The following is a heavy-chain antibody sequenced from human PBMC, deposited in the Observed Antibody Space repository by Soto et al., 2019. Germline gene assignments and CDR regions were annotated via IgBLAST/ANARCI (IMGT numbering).Heavy chain of an antibody. CDR1: GGSFSGYY. D-gene: IGHD4-17*01. V-gene: IGHV4-34*01. J-gene: IGHJ5*02. CDR2: INHSGST. CDR3: ARGAKVTTGWFDP. Sequence: PSETLSLTCAVYGGSFSGYYWSWIRQPPGKGLEWIGEINHSGSTNYNPSLRSRVTISVDASKNQFSLKLSSVTAADTAVYYCARGAKVTTGWFDPWGQGTLVTVSS.